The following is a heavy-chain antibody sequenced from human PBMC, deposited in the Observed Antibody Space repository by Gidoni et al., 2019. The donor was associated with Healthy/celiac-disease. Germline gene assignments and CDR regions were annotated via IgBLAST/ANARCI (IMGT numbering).Heavy chain of an antibody. CDR2: IGTAGDT. Sequence: EVQLVESGGGLVQPGGSLRLSCAASGFTFSSYDMHWVRQATGKGLEWVSAIGTAGDTYYPGSVKGRFTISRENAKNSLYLQMNSLRAGDTAVYYCARAAGWFGESELDYWGQGTLVTVSS. J-gene: IGHJ4*02. CDR1: GFTFSSYD. CDR3: ARAAGWFGESELDY. D-gene: IGHD3-10*01. V-gene: IGHV3-13*01.